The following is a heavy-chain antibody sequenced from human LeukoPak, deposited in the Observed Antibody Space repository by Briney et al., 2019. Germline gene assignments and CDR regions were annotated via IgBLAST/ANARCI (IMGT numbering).Heavy chain of an antibody. Sequence: GGSLRLSCAASGFPFSSYWMTWVRQAPGKGLEWVANIKQDGSKKSYVDSVKGRFTISRDNAKNSLYVQMNGLRAEDTAVYYCGRERFTYDTSGGTDWGQGTLVTVSS. J-gene: IGHJ4*02. CDR2: IKQDGSKK. V-gene: IGHV3-7*03. CDR3: GRERFTYDTSGGTD. D-gene: IGHD3-22*01. CDR1: GFPFSSYW.